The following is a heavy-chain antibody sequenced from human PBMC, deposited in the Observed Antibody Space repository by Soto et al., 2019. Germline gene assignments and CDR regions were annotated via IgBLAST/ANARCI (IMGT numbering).Heavy chain of an antibody. CDR3: TTDIAVLMVYTPRSNYYMDV. D-gene: IGHD2-8*01. CDR2: IKSKTDGGTT. Sequence: PGGSLRLSCAASGFTFSNAWMSWVREAPGKGREWVGRIKSKTDGGTTDYAAPVKGRFTISRDDSKNTLYLQMNSLKTEDTAVYYCTTDIAVLMVYTPRSNYYMDVWGKGTTVTVSS. V-gene: IGHV3-15*01. CDR1: GFTFSNAW. J-gene: IGHJ6*03.